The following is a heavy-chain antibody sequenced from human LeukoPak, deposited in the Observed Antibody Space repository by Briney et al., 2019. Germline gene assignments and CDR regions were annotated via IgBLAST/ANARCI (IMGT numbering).Heavy chain of an antibody. V-gene: IGHV3-74*01. CDR3: AKTRPLDSSSWSHGDY. D-gene: IGHD6-13*01. J-gene: IGHJ4*02. CDR1: GFTFSSYW. CDR2: ISSDGSTT. Sequence: PGGSLRLSCAASGFTFSSYWMHWVRQAPGKGLVWVSRISSDGSTTTYADSVKGRFTISRDNAKNSLYLQMNSLRAEDTAVYYCAKTRPLDSSSWSHGDYWGQGTLVTVSS.